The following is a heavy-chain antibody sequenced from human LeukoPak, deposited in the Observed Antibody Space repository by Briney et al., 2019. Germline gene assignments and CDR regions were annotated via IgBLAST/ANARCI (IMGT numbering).Heavy chain of an antibody. J-gene: IGHJ4*02. D-gene: IGHD6-13*01. CDR2: ISWNSGSI. Sequence: PGRSLRLSCAASGFTFDNYAMHWVRQAPGKGLEWVSGISWNSGSIGYADSVKGRFTISRDNAKNSLYLQMNSLRAEDMALYYCAKDNTRFLGGSSWYAYWGQGTLVTVSS. V-gene: IGHV3-9*03. CDR3: AKDNTRFLGGSSWYAY. CDR1: GFTFDNYA.